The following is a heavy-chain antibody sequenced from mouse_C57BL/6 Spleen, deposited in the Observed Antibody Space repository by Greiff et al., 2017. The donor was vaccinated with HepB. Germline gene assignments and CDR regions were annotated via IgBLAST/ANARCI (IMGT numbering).Heavy chain of an antibody. CDR2: IDPETGGT. CDR1: GYTFTDYE. CDR3: TGGLRRGFAY. V-gene: IGHV1-15*01. J-gene: IGHJ3*01. D-gene: IGHD2-4*01. Sequence: QVQLQQSGAELVRPGASVTLSCKASGYTFTDYEMHWVKQTPVHGLEWIGAIDPETGGTAYNQKFKGKAILTADKSYSTAYMELRSLTSEDSAVYYCTGGLRRGFAYWGQGTLVTVSA.